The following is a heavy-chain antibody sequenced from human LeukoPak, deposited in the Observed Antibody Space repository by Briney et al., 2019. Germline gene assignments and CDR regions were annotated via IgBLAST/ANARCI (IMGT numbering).Heavy chain of an antibody. CDR3: ARVGAAGWAFDI. CDR1: GFIFSSYS. CDR2: ISSSSSYI. Sequence: GGSLRLSCAASGFIFSSYSMNWVRQAPGKGLEWVSSISSSSSYIYYADSVKGRFTISRDNAKNSLYLQMNSLRAEDTAVYYCARVGAAGWAFDIWGQGTMVTVSS. J-gene: IGHJ3*02. V-gene: IGHV3-21*01. D-gene: IGHD6-19*01.